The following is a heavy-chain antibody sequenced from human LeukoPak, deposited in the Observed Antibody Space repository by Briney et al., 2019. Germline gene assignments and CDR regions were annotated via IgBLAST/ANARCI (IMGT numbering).Heavy chain of an antibody. CDR1: GFTFSSYW. CDR2: IKQDGSEK. V-gene: IGHV3-7*01. CDR3: ARGEAYYYDSSGCFNY. D-gene: IGHD3-22*01. J-gene: IGHJ4*02. Sequence: GGSLRLSCAASGFTFSSYWMSWVRQAPGKGLEWVANIKQDGSEKYYVDSVKGRFTISRDNAKNSLYLQMNSLRAEDTAVYYCARGEAYYYDSSGCFNYWGQGTLVTVSS.